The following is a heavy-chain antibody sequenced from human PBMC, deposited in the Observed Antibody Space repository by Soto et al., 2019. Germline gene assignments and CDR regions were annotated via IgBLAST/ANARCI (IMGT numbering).Heavy chain of an antibody. V-gene: IGHV4-34*01. Sequence: PSETLSLTFAVYGGSFSGYYWSWIRQPPGKGLEWIGEINHSGSTNYNPSLKSRVTISVDTSKNQFSLKLSSVTAADTAVYYCARGRSVGYYGSGRFYYGMDVWGQGTTVTVSS. CDR2: INHSGST. J-gene: IGHJ6*02. D-gene: IGHD3-10*01. CDR3: ARGRSVGYYGSGRFYYGMDV. CDR1: GGSFSGYY.